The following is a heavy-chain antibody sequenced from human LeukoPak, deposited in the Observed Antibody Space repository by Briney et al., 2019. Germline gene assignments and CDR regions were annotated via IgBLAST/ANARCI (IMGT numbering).Heavy chain of an antibody. CDR3: ARSDSSGPLNFDY. D-gene: IGHD3-22*01. V-gene: IGHV3-23*01. CDR2: ISGSGGST. J-gene: IGHJ4*02. CDR1: GFTFSSYA. Sequence: GGSLRLSCAASGFTFSSYAMSWVRQAPGKGLEWVSAISGSGGSTYYADSVKGRFTISRDNSKNTLYLQMNSLRAEDTAVYYCARSDSSGPLNFDYWGQGTLVTVSS.